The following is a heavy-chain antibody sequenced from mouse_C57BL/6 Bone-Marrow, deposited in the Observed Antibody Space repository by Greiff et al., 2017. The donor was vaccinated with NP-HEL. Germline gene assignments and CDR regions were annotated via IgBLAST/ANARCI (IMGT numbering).Heavy chain of an antibody. CDR3: AREGEGAWFAY. CDR1: GYTFTSYR. D-gene: IGHD2-13*01. J-gene: IGHJ3*01. Sequence: QVQLQQPGAELVKPGASVKLSCKASGYTFTSYRMHWVKQRPGQGLEWIGMIHPNSGSTNYNEKFKSKATLTVDKSSSTAYMQLSSLTSEDSAVYYCAREGEGAWFAYWGQGTLVTVSA. CDR2: IHPNSGST. V-gene: IGHV1-64*01.